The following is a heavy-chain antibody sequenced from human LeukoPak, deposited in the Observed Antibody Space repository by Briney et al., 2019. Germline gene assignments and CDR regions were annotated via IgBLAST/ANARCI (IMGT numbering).Heavy chain of an antibody. V-gene: IGHV4-59*01. CDR1: GGSISTYY. J-gene: IGHJ4*02. D-gene: IGHD1-26*01. CDR3: ARYSGSPTWYLDY. CDR2: IYYSGST. Sequence: SETLSLTCTVSGGSISTYYWTWIRQPPGKGLEWIGHIYYSGSTKYNPFLESRVTISVDTSKNQFSLRVTSVTAADTALYYCARYSGSPTWYLDYWGQGTLVTVSS.